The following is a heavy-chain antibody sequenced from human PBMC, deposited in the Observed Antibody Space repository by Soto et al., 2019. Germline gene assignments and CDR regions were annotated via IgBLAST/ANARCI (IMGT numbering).Heavy chain of an antibody. CDR1: GFTFSSYA. V-gene: IGHV3-30-3*01. CDR3: PRSERVVQDACDI. D-gene: IGHD3-3*01. Sequence: QVQLVESVGGVVQPGRSLRLSCAASGFTFSSYAMHWVRQAPGKGLEWVAVISYDGSKKYYADSVKGRFTISRDNSKNTLHLHRYSLGAEDTAVYYGPRSERVVQDACDICGQGTLVTVSS. J-gene: IGHJ3*02. CDR2: ISYDGSKK.